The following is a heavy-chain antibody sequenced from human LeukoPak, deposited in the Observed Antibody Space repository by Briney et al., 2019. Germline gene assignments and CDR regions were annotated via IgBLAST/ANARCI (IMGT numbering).Heavy chain of an antibody. CDR1: GFTFSSYS. J-gene: IGHJ3*02. D-gene: IGHD3-10*01. CDR3: ARLGVKTDAFDI. V-gene: IGHV3-21*01. CDR2: ISSSSSYI. Sequence: GGSLRLSRAASGFTFSSYSMNWVRQAPGKGLEWVSSISSSSSYIYYADSVKGRFTISRDNAKNSLYLQMNSLRAEDTAVYYCARLGVKTDAFDIWGQGTMVTVSS.